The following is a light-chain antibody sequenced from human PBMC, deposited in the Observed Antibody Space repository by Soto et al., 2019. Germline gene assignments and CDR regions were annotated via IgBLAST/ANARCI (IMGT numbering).Light chain of an antibody. CDR2: DSS. V-gene: IGKV3-11*02. CDR3: QQRLSWPIT. Sequence: EALSTQAAAARTLRPAPRANNYCGASESVRDELGWYQQKPGQAPRLLIFDSSNRATGIPARFSGSGYGRDFTFSSSSREPEDLVVYYCQQRLSWPITFGQGTRLEI. CDR1: ESVRDE. J-gene: IGKJ5*01.